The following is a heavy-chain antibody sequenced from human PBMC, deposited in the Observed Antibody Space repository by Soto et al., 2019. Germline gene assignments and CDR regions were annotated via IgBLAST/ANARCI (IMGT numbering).Heavy chain of an antibody. V-gene: IGHV4-61*01. CDR1: GGSVSSGSYC. J-gene: IGHJ5*02. CDR2: ICHSGST. CDR3: ARGVPYSYGYVSWFDP. D-gene: IGHD5-18*01. Sequence: SETLSLTCTVSGGSVSSGSYCWSWIRQPPGKGLECIGYICHSGSTNYNPSLKSQVTMSVDTSKIQFSLKLSFVTAADTAVYYCARGVPYSYGYVSWFDPWGQGTLVTVS.